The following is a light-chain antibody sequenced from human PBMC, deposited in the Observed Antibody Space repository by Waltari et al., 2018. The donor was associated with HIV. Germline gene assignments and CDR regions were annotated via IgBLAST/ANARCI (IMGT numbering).Light chain of an antibody. CDR3: SSYKSSSTPYV. CDR1: SNDVGGYNY. Sequence: QSALTQPASVSGSPGQSITISCTGTSNDVGGYNYVSWYQQHPGKVPKLMIYEVTNRPSGVSNRFSGSKSGNTASLTISGLQAEDEADYYCSSYKSSSTPYVFGTGTKVTVL. J-gene: IGLJ1*01. CDR2: EVT. V-gene: IGLV2-14*01.